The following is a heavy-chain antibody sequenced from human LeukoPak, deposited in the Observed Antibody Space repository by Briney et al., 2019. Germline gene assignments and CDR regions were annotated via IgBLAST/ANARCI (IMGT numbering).Heavy chain of an antibody. CDR3: AKGSGQGGGYYYYYMDV. Sequence: GGSLRLSCAASGFTFDDYAMHWVRQAPGKGLEWVSLISWDGGSTYYADSVKGRFTISRDNSKNSLYLQMNSLRAEDTALYYCAKGSGQGGGYYYYYMDVWGKGTTVTVSS. CDR2: ISWDGGST. CDR1: GFTFDDYA. V-gene: IGHV3-43D*03. J-gene: IGHJ6*03. D-gene: IGHD6-19*01.